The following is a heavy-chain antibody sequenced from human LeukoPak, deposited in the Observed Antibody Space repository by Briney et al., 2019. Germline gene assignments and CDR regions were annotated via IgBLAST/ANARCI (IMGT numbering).Heavy chain of an antibody. CDR1: GFTFSDYY. CDR2: ISSSGSTI. CDR3: ARHRAVAGIPYFDY. J-gene: IGHJ4*02. V-gene: IGHV3-11*01. Sequence: PGGSLRLSCAASGFTFSDYYMSWIRQPPGKGLEWVSYISSSGSTIYYADSVKGRFTISRDNAKNSLYLQMNSLRAEDTAVYYCARHRAVAGIPYFDYWGQGTLVTVSS. D-gene: IGHD6-19*01.